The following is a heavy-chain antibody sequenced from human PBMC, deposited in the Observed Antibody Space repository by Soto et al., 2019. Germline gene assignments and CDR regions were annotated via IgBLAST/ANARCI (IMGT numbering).Heavy chain of an antibody. CDR3: ARQAVAGHRGFDY. Sequence: QLQLQESGPGLVKPSETLSLTCTVSGGSISSSSYYWGWIRQPPGKGLEWIGSIYYSGSTYYNPSLKSRVTISVDTSKNQFSLKLSSVTAADTAVYYCARQAVAGHRGFDYWGQGTLVTVSS. D-gene: IGHD6-19*01. V-gene: IGHV4-39*01. CDR1: GGSISSSSYY. J-gene: IGHJ4*02. CDR2: IYYSGST.